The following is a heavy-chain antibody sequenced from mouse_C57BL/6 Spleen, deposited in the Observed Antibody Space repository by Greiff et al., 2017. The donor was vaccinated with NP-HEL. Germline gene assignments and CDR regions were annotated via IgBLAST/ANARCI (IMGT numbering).Heavy chain of an antibody. CDR2: IYPGNSDT. Sequence: EVQLQQSGTVLARPGASVKMSCKTSGYTFTSYWMHWVKQRPGQGLEWIGAIYPGNSDTSYNQKFKGKAKLTAVTSASTAYMELSSLTNEDSAVYYCTRTYYDYDPWYFDVWGTGTTVTVSS. CDR1: GYTFTSYW. V-gene: IGHV1-5*01. J-gene: IGHJ1*03. D-gene: IGHD2-4*01. CDR3: TRTYYDYDPWYFDV.